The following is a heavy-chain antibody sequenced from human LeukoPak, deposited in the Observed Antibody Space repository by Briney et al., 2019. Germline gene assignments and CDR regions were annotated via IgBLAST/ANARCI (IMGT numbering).Heavy chain of an antibody. CDR3: VREIAVTGTVSYDY. CDR2: ISTTSRYI. J-gene: IGHJ4*02. CDR1: GFTFSSYD. V-gene: IGHV3-21*01. Sequence: GGSLRLSCAASGFTFSSYDMNWLRQAPGKGLEWVSSISTTSRYIYYADSVKGRFTISRDNAKNSLYLQMNSLRAEDTALYYCVREIAVTGTVSYDYWGQGILVTVSS. D-gene: IGHD6-19*01.